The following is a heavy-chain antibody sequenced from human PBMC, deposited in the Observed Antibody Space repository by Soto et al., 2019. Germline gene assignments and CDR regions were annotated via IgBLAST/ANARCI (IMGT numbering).Heavy chain of an antibody. J-gene: IGHJ3*02. V-gene: IGHV1-2*02. CDR2: INPNSVGT. CDR3: AREPMVRAAHGFDI. Sequence: QVQLVQSGAEVKKPGASVKVSCKASGYTFTGHYMHWVRQAPGQGLEWMGWINPNSVGTNYAQKFQCRVTMTRDTSISTAYMELSRLITDDTAVYYCAREPMVRAAHGFDIWGQGTMVTVSS. CDR1: GYTFTGHY. D-gene: IGHD3-10*01.